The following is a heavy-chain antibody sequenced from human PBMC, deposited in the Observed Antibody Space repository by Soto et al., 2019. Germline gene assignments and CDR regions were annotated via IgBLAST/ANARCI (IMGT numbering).Heavy chain of an antibody. V-gene: IGHV1-46*01. CDR3: ARANFYDSSGYYYAYYYYYGMDV. Sequence: ASVKVSCKASGYTFTSYYMHWVRQAPGQGLEWMGIINPSGGSTSYAQKFQGRVTMTRDTSTSTVYMELSSLRSEDTAVYYCARANFYDSSGYYYAYYYYYGMDVWGQGTTVTVS. CDR2: INPSGGST. D-gene: IGHD3-22*01. J-gene: IGHJ6*02. CDR1: GYTFTSYY.